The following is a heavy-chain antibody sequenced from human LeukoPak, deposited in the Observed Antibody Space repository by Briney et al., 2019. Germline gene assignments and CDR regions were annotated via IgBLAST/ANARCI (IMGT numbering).Heavy chain of an antibody. D-gene: IGHD3-16*01. CDR1: GFAFNTYW. CDR2: INLDGNEV. J-gene: IGHJ4*01. Sequence: PGGSLRLSCAASGFAFNTYWMTWVRQAPGRGLEWVANINLDGNEVHYVDSLKDRFTISRDNARNSLYLQMSSLRAEDMAVYYCASGRHDFVHWGHRTLVTVSS. V-gene: IGHV3-7*01. CDR3: ASGRHDFVH.